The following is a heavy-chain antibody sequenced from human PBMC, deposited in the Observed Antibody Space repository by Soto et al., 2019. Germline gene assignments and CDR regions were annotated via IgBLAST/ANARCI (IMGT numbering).Heavy chain of an antibody. J-gene: IGHJ4*02. Sequence: QVQLVESGGGVAQPGRSLRLSCAASGFTFSSYAMHWVRQAPGKGLEWVAVISYDGSNKYYADSVKGRFTISRDNSKNTLYLQMNSLRAEDTAVYYCARDPCSGGSCYYFDYWGQGTLVTVSS. CDR3: ARDPCSGGSCYYFDY. V-gene: IGHV3-30-3*01. D-gene: IGHD2-15*01. CDR2: ISYDGSNK. CDR1: GFTFSSYA.